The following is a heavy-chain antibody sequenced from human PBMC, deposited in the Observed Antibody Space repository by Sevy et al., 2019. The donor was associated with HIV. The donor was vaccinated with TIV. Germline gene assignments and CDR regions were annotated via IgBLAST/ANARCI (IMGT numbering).Heavy chain of an antibody. CDR2: IHPKSGAT. CDR1: GYTFTAYY. Sequence: ASVKVSCKASGYTFTAYYIHWLRQAPGQGLEWMGRIHPKSGATNYAQKFQGRVTMTRDTSIGTSFMELTSLRSDDPAVYYCAREDSDDTSAYYYFYYGVDVWGQGTTVTVSS. CDR3: AREDSDDTSAYYYFYYGVDV. V-gene: IGHV1-2*06. J-gene: IGHJ6*02. D-gene: IGHD3-22*01.